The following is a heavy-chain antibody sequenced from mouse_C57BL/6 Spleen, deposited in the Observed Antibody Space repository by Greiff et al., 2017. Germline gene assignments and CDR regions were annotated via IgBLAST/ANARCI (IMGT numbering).Heavy chain of an antibody. J-gene: IGHJ4*01. CDR2: IYPGSGNT. CDR3: ARGGGFYYGNPYYAMDY. Sequence: VQGVVSGAELVRPGASVKLSCKASGYTFTDYYINWVKQRPGQGLEWIARIYPGSGNTYYNEKFKGKATLTAEKSSSTAYMQLSSLTSEDSAVYFCARGGGFYYGNPYYAMDYWGQGTSVTVSS. CDR1: GYTFTDYY. V-gene: IGHV1-76*01. D-gene: IGHD2-1*01.